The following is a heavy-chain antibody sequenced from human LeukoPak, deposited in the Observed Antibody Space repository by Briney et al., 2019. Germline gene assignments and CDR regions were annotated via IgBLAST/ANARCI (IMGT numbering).Heavy chain of an antibody. CDR2: ITHSGST. J-gene: IGHJ4*02. V-gene: IGHV4-30-2*01. CDR1: GGPFSSGGYS. D-gene: IGHD6-13*01. CDR3: AREGPDNSSSWYYFDY. Sequence: SETLSLTCAVSGGPFSSGGYSWSWIRQPPGKGLEWIGYITHSGSTYYNPSLKSRVTISVDTSKNQFSLKLSSVTAADTAVYYCAREGPDNSSSWYYFDYWGQGTLVTVSS.